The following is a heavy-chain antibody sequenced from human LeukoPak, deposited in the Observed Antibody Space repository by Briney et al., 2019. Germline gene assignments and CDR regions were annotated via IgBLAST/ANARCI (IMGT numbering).Heavy chain of an antibody. Sequence: PSETLSLTCTVSGGSIRSYYWSWIRQPPGKGLEWVGYIYYSGSTNYNPSLKSRVTISVDTSKNQFSLKLSSVTAADTAVYYCARGYYYGSYYFDYWGQGTLVTVSS. D-gene: IGHD3-10*01. J-gene: IGHJ4*02. V-gene: IGHV4-59*01. CDR1: GGSIRSYY. CDR3: ARGYYYGSYYFDY. CDR2: IYYSGST.